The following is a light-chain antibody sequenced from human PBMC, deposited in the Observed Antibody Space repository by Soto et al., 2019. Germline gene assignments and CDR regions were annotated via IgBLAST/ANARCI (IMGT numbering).Light chain of an antibody. Sequence: DIQMTQSPSSLSASVGDRVTITCQASQDISNYLNWYQQKPGKAPKLLLYDASNLETGVPSRFSGSVSGTDFTFTISSLQPEDIATSYCQQYDNLPVFTFGPGTKVDIK. CDR1: QDISNY. CDR2: DAS. J-gene: IGKJ3*01. CDR3: QQYDNLPVFT. V-gene: IGKV1-33*01.